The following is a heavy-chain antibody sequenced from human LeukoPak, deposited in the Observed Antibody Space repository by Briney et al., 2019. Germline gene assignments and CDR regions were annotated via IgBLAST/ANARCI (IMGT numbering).Heavy chain of an antibody. Sequence: GGSLRLSCAASGFTFSNAWMSWVREAPGKGLGWVGRIKSKTNGGTTDYAAPVKGRFTISRDDSKNTLYLQMSSLKTEDTAVYYCYTTEPPAFDYWGQGTLVTVSS. V-gene: IGHV3-15*01. CDR1: GFTFSNAW. CDR3: YTTEPPAFDY. J-gene: IGHJ4*02. CDR2: IKSKTNGGTT.